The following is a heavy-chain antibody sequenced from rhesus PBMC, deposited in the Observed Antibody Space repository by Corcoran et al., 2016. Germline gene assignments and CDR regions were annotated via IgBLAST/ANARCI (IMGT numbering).Heavy chain of an antibody. CDR2: INPSNGKT. Sequence: QVQLVQSGAEVKKPGASVKLSCKASGYTFTSYSINWVRQAPGQGREWMGWINPSNGKTGYAQKFQGRVTMTRDTSTSTAYMELSSLRSEGTAVYYCASGYSTNLDYWGQGVLVTVSS. V-gene: IGHV1-200*01. D-gene: IGHD2-27*01. CDR1: GYTFTSYS. J-gene: IGHJ4*01. CDR3: ASGYSTNLDY.